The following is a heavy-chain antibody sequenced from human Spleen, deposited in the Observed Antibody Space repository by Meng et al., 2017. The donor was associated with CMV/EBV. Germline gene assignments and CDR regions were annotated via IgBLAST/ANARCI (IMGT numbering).Heavy chain of an antibody. CDR1: GFTFSSYA. V-gene: IGHV3-15*01. Sequence: GGSLRLSCAASGFTFSSYAMHWVRQAPGKGLEWVGRIKSKTDGGTTDYAAPVKGRFTISRDDSKNTLYLQMNSLKTEDTAVYYCTTDASHCSSTSCYTGEDAFDIWGQGTMVTVSS. D-gene: IGHD2-2*02. J-gene: IGHJ3*02. CDR3: TTDASHCSSTSCYTGEDAFDI. CDR2: IKSKTDGGTT.